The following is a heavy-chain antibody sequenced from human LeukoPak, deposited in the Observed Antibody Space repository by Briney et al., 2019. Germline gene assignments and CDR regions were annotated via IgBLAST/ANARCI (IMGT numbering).Heavy chain of an antibody. D-gene: IGHD3-10*01. V-gene: IGHV3-30-3*01. J-gene: IGHJ6*02. CDR2: ISYDGSNK. Sequence: GGSLRLSCAASGFTFSSYAMHWVRQAPGKGLEWVAVISYDGSNKYYADSVKGRFTISRDNSKNTLYLQMNSLRAEDTAVYYCARDPTRLLWFGEFPPIGMDVWGQGTTVTVSS. CDR3: ARDPTRLLWFGEFPPIGMDV. CDR1: GFTFSSYA.